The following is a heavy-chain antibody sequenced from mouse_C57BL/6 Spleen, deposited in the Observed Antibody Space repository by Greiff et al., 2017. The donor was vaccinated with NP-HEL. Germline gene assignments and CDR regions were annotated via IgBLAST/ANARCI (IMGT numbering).Heavy chain of an antibody. CDR3: VSDSSAY. Sequence: GGGLVQPKGSLKLSCAASGFSFNTYAMNWVRQAPGKGLEWVARIRSKSNNYATYYADSVKDRFTISRDDSESMLYLQMNNLKTEYTAMYYCVSDSSAYWGQGTLVTVSA. V-gene: IGHV10-1*01. D-gene: IGHD2-12*01. CDR1: GFSFNTYA. J-gene: IGHJ3*01. CDR2: IRSKSNNYAT.